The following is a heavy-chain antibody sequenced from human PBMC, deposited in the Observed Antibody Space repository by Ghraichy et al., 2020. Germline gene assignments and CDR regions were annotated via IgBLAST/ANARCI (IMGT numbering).Heavy chain of an antibody. J-gene: IGHJ4*02. D-gene: IGHD6-13*01. CDR1: GYTFTSYG. CDR3: ARRVAAVGTGGDYFDY. CDR2: ISAYNGNT. Sequence: ASVKVSCKASGYTFTSYGISWVRQAPGQGLEWMGWISAYNGNTNYAQKLQGRVTMTTDTSTSIAYMELRSLRSDDTAVYYCARRVAAVGTGGDYFDYWGQGTLVTVSS. V-gene: IGHV1-18*04.